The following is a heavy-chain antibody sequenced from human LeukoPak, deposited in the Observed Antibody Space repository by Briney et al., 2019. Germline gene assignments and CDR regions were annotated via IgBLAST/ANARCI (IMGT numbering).Heavy chain of an antibody. CDR1: GSSFTSYW. V-gene: IGHV5-51*01. J-gene: IGHJ4*02. CDR2: IYPGDSDT. D-gene: IGHD6-13*01. CDR3: ARPLRDIAAAGTVSGFDY. Sequence: GASLKISCTGSGSSFTSYWIGWVRQLPGKGLEWMGIIYPGDSDTRYSPSFQGQVTISADKSISTAYLQWSSLKASDTAMYYCARPLRDIAAAGTVSGFDYWGQGTLVTVSS.